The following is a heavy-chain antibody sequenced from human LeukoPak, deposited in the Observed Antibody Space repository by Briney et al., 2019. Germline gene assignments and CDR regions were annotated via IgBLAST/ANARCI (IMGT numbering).Heavy chain of an antibody. CDR1: GSTFSNYW. V-gene: IGHV3-7*01. Sequence: PGGSLRLSCAASGSTFSNYWMSWVRQAPGKGLEWVANIKQDGSEKYYVDSVKGRFTISRDNAKNSLDLQMNSLRAEDTAVYYSARSSSYIDYWGQGTLVTVSS. CDR2: IKQDGSEK. J-gene: IGHJ4*02. D-gene: IGHD3-22*01. CDR3: ARSSSYIDY.